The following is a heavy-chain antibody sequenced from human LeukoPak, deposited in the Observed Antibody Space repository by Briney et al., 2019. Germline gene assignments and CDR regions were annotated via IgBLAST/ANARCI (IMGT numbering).Heavy chain of an antibody. D-gene: IGHD6-13*01. J-gene: IGHJ3*02. Sequence: TGGSLRLSCAASGFTFSGSAMHWVRQASGKGLERVGRIRSKANSYATAYAASVKGRFTISRDDSKNTAYLQMNSLKTEDTVVYYCTRHHSWYDAFDIWGQGTMVTVSS. CDR1: GFTFSGSA. CDR3: TRHHSWYDAFDI. CDR2: IRSKANSYAT. V-gene: IGHV3-73*01.